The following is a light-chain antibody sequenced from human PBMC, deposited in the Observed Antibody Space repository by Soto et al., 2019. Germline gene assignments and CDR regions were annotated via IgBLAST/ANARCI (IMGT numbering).Light chain of an antibody. CDR2: DVS. CDR1: SSGVGGYNY. V-gene: IGLV2-14*01. J-gene: IGLJ1*01. CDR3: SSYTSSSTLLFV. Sequence: QSVLTQPASVSGSPGQSITISCPGTSSGVGGYNYVSWYQQHPGKAPKLMIYDVSNRPSGVSTRFSGSKSGNTASLTISGLHAEDEADYYCSSYTSSSTLLFVFGTGTKVTVL.